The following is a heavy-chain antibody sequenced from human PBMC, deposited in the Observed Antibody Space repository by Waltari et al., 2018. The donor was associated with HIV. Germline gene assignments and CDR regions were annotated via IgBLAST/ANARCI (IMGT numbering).Heavy chain of an antibody. V-gene: IGHV4-59*08. CDR3: ARFASEIFDSSGYSFDY. CDR2: IYYSGST. Sequence: QVQLQESGPGLVKPSETLSLTCTVSGGSITSHYCSWVRQPPGKGLEWIGYIYYSGSTNYNPPLKSRVTISVDTSKNQFSLKLTSVTAADTAVYYCARFASEIFDSSGYSFDYWGQGALVTVPS. D-gene: IGHD3-22*01. J-gene: IGHJ4*02. CDR1: GGSITSHY.